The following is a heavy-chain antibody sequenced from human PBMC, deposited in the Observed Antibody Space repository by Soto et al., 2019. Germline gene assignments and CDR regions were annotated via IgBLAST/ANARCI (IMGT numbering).Heavy chain of an antibody. Sequence: GGALRLSCAASGFTFSSYGMHWVRQDPGKGLEWVAVIWYDGSNKYYADSVKGRFTISRDNSKNTLYLQMNSLRAEDTAVYYCARDTGVVIPNWFDPWGQGTLVTVSS. CDR2: IWYDGSNK. V-gene: IGHV3-33*01. CDR1: GFTFSSYG. J-gene: IGHJ5*02. D-gene: IGHD3-3*01. CDR3: ARDTGVVIPNWFDP.